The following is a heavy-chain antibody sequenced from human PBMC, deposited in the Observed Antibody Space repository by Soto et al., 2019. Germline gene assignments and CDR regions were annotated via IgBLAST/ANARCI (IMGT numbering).Heavy chain of an antibody. Sequence: SQTLSLTCTVSGGSISSYYWSWIRQPPGKGLEWIGYIHYSGSTNYNPSLKSRVTISVYTSKNQFSLKLSSVTAADTAVYYCARESYDILTGAQNWFDPWGQGTLVTVSS. CDR2: IHYSGST. CDR3: ARESYDILTGAQNWFDP. D-gene: IGHD3-9*01. CDR1: GGSISSYY. J-gene: IGHJ5*02. V-gene: IGHV4-59*01.